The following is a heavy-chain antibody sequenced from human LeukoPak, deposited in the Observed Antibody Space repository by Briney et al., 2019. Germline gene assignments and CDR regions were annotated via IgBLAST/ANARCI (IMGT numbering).Heavy chain of an antibody. D-gene: IGHD3-22*01. CDR2: INHSGST. CDR3: ARGFYDSSGYAFDY. V-gene: IGHV4-34*01. J-gene: IGHJ4*02. CDR1: GGSFSGYH. Sequence: ASETLSLTCAVYGGSFSGYHWSWIRQPPGKGLEWIGEINHSGSTNYNPSLKSRVTISVDTSKDQFSLKLSSVTAADTAVYYCARGFYDSSGYAFDYWGQGTLVTVSS.